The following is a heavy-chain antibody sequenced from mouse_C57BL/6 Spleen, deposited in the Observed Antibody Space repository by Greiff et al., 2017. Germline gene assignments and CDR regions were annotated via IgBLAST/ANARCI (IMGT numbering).Heavy chain of an antibody. D-gene: IGHD3-2*02. CDR1: GYAFSSSW. CDR3: CLRPVAY. J-gene: IGHJ3*01. V-gene: IGHV1-82*01. Sequence: VQLQQSGPELVKPGASVKISCKASGYAFSSSWMNWVKQRPGKGLAWIGQIYPGDGDTNYNGKFKGKATLTADKSSSTAYMQLSSLTSEGSAVYFGCLRPVAYWGQGTLVTVSA. CDR2: IYPGDGDT.